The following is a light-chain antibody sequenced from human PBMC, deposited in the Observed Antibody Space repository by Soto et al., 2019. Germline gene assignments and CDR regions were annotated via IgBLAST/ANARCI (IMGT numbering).Light chain of an antibody. CDR2: GAS. Sequence: EIVLTQSPGTLSLSPGERATLSCRASQSVSSTYLAWYQQKPGQAPRVLIYGASSRATGIPDRFSGSGSGTDFTLTISRLEPEDFAVYYCQQCDTSPWAFDQGTKVEIK. CDR1: QSVSSTY. V-gene: IGKV3-20*01. CDR3: QQCDTSPWA. J-gene: IGKJ1*01.